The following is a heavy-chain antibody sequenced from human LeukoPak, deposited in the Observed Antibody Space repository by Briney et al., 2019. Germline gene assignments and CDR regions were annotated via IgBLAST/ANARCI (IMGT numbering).Heavy chain of an antibody. CDR3: AKSTIATMVRVFDL. J-gene: IGHJ2*01. CDR1: GFTFSIYW. Sequence: GGSLRLSCAASGFTFSIYWMHWVRQVPGKGLVWVSHTDKDGNTVTYVDSVKGRFTISRDNSKNTLYLQMNSLRAEDTAIYYCAKSTIATMVRVFDLWGRGTLVTVSS. V-gene: IGHV3-74*01. CDR2: TDKDGNTV. D-gene: IGHD3-10*01.